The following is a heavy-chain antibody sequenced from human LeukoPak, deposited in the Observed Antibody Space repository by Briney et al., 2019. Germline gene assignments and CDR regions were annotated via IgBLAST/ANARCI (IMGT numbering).Heavy chain of an antibody. CDR2: ISWNSGSI. D-gene: IGHD4-17*01. V-gene: IGHV3-9*01. CDR3: AKDGEYGDPVSQSFDY. J-gene: IGHJ4*02. Sequence: GGSLRLSCAASGFTFSSYAMHWVRQAPGKGLEWVSGISWNSGSIGYADSVKGRFTISRDNAKNSLYLQMNSLRAEDTALYYCAKDGEYGDPVSQSFDYWGQGTLVTVSA. CDR1: GFTFSSYA.